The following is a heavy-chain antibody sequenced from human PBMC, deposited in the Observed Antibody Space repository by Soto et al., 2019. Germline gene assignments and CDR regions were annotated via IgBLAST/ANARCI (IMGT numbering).Heavy chain of an antibody. D-gene: IGHD6-13*01. CDR2: MYYSGST. V-gene: IGHV4-31*03. Sequence: QVQLRESGPGLVKPSQTLSLTCTVSGGSINSGGYYWNWIRQHPGKGLERIGYMYYSGSTYYTPFLRSRVIISADTPENHFPLQLSSVTAAETDVYFCARGYRQSGDSSSWVFDYWGQGTLVNVSS. CDR1: GGSINSGGYY. J-gene: IGHJ4*02. CDR3: ARGYRQSGDSSSWVFDY.